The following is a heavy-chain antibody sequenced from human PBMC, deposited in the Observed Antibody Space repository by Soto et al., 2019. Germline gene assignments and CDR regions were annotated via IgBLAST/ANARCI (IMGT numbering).Heavy chain of an antibody. CDR3: ARHYWNVHMDV. CDR2: IYYSGST. CDR1: GGSISSYY. J-gene: IGHJ6*02. Sequence: SETLSLTCTVSGGSISSYYWSWIRQPPGKGLEWIGYIYYSGSTNYNPSLKSRVTISVDTSKNQFSLKLSSVTAADTAVYYCARHYWNVHMDVWGQGTTVTVSS. D-gene: IGHD1-1*01. V-gene: IGHV4-59*08.